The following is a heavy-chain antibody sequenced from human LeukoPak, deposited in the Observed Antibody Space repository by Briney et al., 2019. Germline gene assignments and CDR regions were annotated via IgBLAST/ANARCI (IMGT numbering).Heavy chain of an antibody. CDR3: ALLAGAGTRGGYYYYGMDV. Sequence: SETLSLTCTVSGGSISSYYWSWLRQPPGKGLEWIGYIYYSGSTNYNPSLKSRVTISVDTPKNQFSLKLSSVTAADTAVYYCALLAGAGTRGGYYYYGMDVWGKGTTVTVSS. CDR2: IYYSGST. CDR1: GGSISSYY. D-gene: IGHD6-19*01. V-gene: IGHV4-59*01. J-gene: IGHJ6*04.